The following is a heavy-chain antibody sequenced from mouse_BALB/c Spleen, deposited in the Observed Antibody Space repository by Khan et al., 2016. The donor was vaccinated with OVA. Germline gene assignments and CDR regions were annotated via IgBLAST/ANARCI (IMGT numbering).Heavy chain of an antibody. D-gene: IGHD1-2*01. Sequence: EVQLQESGPGLVKPSQSLSLTCTVTGYSITSDYAWNWIRQFPGNKLEWMGYISYSGNTKYNPSLKSRISITRDTSKNQFFLQLNFVTIEDTATYDWARIHVGDFDYWGQGTTLTVSS. CDR3: ARIHVGDFDY. CDR1: GYSITSDYA. V-gene: IGHV3-2*02. CDR2: ISYSGNT. J-gene: IGHJ2*01.